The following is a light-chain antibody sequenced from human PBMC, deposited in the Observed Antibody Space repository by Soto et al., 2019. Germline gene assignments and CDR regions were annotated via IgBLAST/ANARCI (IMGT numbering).Light chain of an antibody. CDR2: GAS. J-gene: IGKJ5*01. Sequence: EIVMTQSPGTLSVSPGERATLSFSASQSISGNLVCYQQKPGQAPRLLIYGASTRATGIPARFSGSGSGTEFTLTISSLQSEDFAVYYCQQYNNWPQITFGQGTRLEIK. CDR1: QSISGN. CDR3: QQYNNWPQIT. V-gene: IGKV3-15*01.